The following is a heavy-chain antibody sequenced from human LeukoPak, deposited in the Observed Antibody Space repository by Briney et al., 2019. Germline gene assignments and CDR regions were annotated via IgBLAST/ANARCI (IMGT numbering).Heavy chain of an antibody. CDR1: GGSISINSYY. J-gene: IGHJ4*02. D-gene: IGHD6-19*01. CDR2: IYYSGTT. Sequence: PSETLSLTCTVSGGSISINSYYWGWIRQPPGKGLEWIGHIYYSGTTYYSPSLKSRVTISVDTSKNQFSLKLNSVTPEDTAVYYCAREKYGVLHSGWSLDYWGQGTLVTVSS. CDR3: AREKYGVLHSGWSLDY. V-gene: IGHV4-39*07.